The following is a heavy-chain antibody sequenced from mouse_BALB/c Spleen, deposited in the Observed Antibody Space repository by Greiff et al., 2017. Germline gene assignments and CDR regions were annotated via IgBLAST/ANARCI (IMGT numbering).Heavy chain of an antibody. CDR2: ISSGGSYT. D-gene: IGHD3-3*01. J-gene: IGHJ2*01. CDR3: TREGDDYFDY. V-gene: IGHV5-6-4*01. CDR1: GFTFSSYT. Sequence: EVKVVESGGGLVKPGGSLKLSCAASGFTFSSYTMSWVRQTPEKRLEWVATISSGGSYTYYPDSVKGRFTISRDNAKNTLYLQMSSLKSEDTAMYYCTREGDDYFDYWGQGTTLTVSS.